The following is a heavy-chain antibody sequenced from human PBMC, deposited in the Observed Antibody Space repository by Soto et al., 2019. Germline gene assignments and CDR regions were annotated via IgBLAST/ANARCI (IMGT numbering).Heavy chain of an antibody. J-gene: IGHJ4*02. CDR2: IGTAGDT. Sequence: GGSLRLSCAASGFTFSSYDMHWVRQATGKGLEWVSAIGTAGDTYYPGSVKGRFTISRENAKNSLYLQMNSLRAEDTAVYYCARVNDSSGAFDYWGQGTLVTVSS. D-gene: IGHD3-22*01. V-gene: IGHV3-13*01. CDR3: ARVNDSSGAFDY. CDR1: GFTFSSYD.